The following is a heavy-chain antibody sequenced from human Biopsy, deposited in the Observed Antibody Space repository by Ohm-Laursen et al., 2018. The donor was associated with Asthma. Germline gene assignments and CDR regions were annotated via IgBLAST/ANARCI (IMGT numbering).Heavy chain of an antibody. J-gene: IGHJ4*02. V-gene: IGHV3-30*18. D-gene: IGHD5-12*01. CDR1: GFMFRSFG. Sequence: LSLTCAASGFMFRSFGMHWVRQAPGKGLEWVAVISYDGNHKFYEDSVKGRFTISRDNSKNTLYLQMNSLRTEDTAVYYCAKRRGYSGHDNDYWGQGTLVIVPS. CDR3: AKRRGYSGHDNDY. CDR2: ISYDGNHK.